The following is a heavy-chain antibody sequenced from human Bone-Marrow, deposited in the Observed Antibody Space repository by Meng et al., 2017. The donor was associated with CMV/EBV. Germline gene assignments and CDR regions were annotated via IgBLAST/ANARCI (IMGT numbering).Heavy chain of an antibody. V-gene: IGHV4-39*07. J-gene: IGHJ6*01. CDR1: GGSISSSSYY. D-gene: IGHD3-10*01. Sequence: GSLRLSCTVSGGSISSSSYYWGWIRQPPGKGLEWIGSIYYSGSTYYNPSLKSRVTISVDTSKNQFSLKLSSVTAADTAVYYCARISGTYWGQGTRVTGYS. CDR3: ARISGTY. CDR2: IYYSGST.